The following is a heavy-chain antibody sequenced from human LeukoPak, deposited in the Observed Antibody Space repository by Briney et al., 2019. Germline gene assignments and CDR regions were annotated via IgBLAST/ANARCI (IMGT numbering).Heavy chain of an antibody. CDR1: GFTFSSYW. D-gene: IGHD6-19*01. V-gene: IGHV3-7*03. CDR3: ASLLVAGVAGVDY. CDR2: IKRDGSEK. Sequence: PGGSLRLSCAASGFTFSSYWMTWVRQAPGKGLEWMANIKRDGSEKHYVDSVKGRFTISRDNAKNSMFLQMNSLRAEDTAVYYCASLLVAGVAGVDYWGQGTLVTVSS. J-gene: IGHJ4*02.